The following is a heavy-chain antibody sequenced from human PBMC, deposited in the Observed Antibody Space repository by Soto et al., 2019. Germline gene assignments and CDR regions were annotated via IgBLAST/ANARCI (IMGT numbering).Heavy chain of an antibody. V-gene: IGHV3-30-3*01. CDR3: ARASIVVVVAVTRSGFDP. D-gene: IGHD2-15*01. CDR2: ISYDGSNK. Sequence: GGSLRLSCAASGFTFSSYAMHWVRQAPGKGLEWVAVISYDGSNKYYADSVKGRFTISRDNSKNTLYLQMNSLRAEDTAVYYCARASIVVVVAVTRSGFDPWGQGTLVTVSS. J-gene: IGHJ5*02. CDR1: GFTFSSYA.